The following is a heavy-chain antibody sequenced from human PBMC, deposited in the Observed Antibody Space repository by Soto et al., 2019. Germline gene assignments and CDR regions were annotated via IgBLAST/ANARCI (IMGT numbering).Heavy chain of an antibody. CDR2: IYSGGST. D-gene: IGHD3-16*01. CDR1: GFTVSSNY. J-gene: IGHJ6*03. V-gene: IGHV3-66*01. Sequence: EVQLVESGGGLVQPGGSLRLSCAASGFTVSSNYMSWVRQAPGKGLEWVSVIYSGGSTYYADSVKGRFTISRDNSKNTLYLQMNSLRAEDTAVYYSGGSGLYYYYYMDVWGKGTTVTVSS. CDR3: GGSGLYYYYYMDV.